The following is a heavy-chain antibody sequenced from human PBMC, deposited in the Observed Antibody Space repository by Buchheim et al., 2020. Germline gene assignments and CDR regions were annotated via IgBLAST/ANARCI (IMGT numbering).Heavy chain of an antibody. CDR3: ARTSSFDY. CDR2: INPDSGGT. Sequence: QVQLVQSGAEVKKPGASVKVSCKASGFTLTGYYTHWVRQAPGQGLEWMGWINPDSGGTNYAQKFQVRVTMTRDTSINTAYMELSSLTSDDSAVYYCARTSSFDYWGQGTL. CDR1: GFTLTGYY. J-gene: IGHJ4*02. V-gene: IGHV1-2*02.